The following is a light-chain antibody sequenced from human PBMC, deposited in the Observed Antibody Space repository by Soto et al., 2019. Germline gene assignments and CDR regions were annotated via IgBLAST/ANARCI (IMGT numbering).Light chain of an antibody. Sequence: QCVLRQPPSVSGVPGQRVTISCTGSSCNIGAGYDVHWYRQVPGTAPKLLIFGNTSRPSGVPDRFSGSKFGTSASLAITGLQAEDEADYYCQSFDNSLSVLYVFGTGTKLTVL. CDR3: QSFDNSLSVLYV. J-gene: IGLJ1*01. CDR2: GNT. V-gene: IGLV1-40*01. CDR1: SCNIGAGYD.